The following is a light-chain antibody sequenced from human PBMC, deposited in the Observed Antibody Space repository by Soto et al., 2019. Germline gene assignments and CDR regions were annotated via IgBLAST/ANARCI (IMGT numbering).Light chain of an antibody. Sequence: DIQMTQSPSTLSASVGDRVTITCRASQSINNWLAWYQQQPGKAPKLLIYKASTLESGVPSRFSGSGSGTEFTLTISSLQPDDFATYYCQQYNSYSTFGPGTKVDIK. V-gene: IGKV1-5*03. CDR2: KAS. CDR3: QQYNSYST. CDR1: QSINNW. J-gene: IGKJ3*01.